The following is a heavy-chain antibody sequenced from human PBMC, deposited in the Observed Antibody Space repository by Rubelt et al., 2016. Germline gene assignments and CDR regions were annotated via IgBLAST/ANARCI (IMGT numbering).Heavy chain of an antibody. CDR3: ARGRNWNLNWFDP. Sequence: VAVIWYDGSNKYYADSVKGRFTISRDNSKNTLYLQMNSLRAEDTAVYYCARGRNWNLNWFDPWGQGTLVTVSS. V-gene: IGHV3-33*01. D-gene: IGHD1-1*01. J-gene: IGHJ5*02. CDR2: IWYDGSNK.